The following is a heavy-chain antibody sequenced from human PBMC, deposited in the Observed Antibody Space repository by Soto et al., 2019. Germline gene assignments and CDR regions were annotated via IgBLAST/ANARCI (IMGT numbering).Heavy chain of an antibody. J-gene: IGHJ3*02. CDR2: ISSSGSTI. Sequence: QVQLVESGGGLVKPGGSLRLSCAASGFTFSDYYMSWIRQAPGKGLEWVSYISSSGSTIYYADSVKGRFTISRDNAKNSLHLQMNSLRAEDTAVYYCARDLRYSSSWYAYAFDIWGQGTMVTVSS. CDR1: GFTFSDYY. D-gene: IGHD6-13*01. CDR3: ARDLRYSSSWYAYAFDI. V-gene: IGHV3-11*01.